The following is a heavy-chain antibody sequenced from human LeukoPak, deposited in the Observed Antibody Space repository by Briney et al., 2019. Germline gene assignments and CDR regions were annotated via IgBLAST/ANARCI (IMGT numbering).Heavy chain of an antibody. CDR3: TRRYNYDSSGYYYVRDAFDI. D-gene: IGHD3-22*01. CDR1: GFPFSIYS. V-gene: IGHV3-21*01. J-gene: IGHJ3*02. Sequence: GGSLRLSCAASGFPFSIYSMNWVRQAPGKGLEWVSSISSSSKYIYQADSLKGRFTISRDNAKNSLYLQMNSLRAEDTAVYYCTRRYNYDSSGYYYVRDAFDIWGQGTMVTVSS. CDR2: ISSSSKYI.